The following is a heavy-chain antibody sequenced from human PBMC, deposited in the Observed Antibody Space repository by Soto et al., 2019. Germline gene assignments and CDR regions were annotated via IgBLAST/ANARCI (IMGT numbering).Heavy chain of an antibody. Sequence: QVQLVQSGAEVQKPGSSVKVSCKASGGTFSSYTISWVRQAPGQGLEWMGRIIPILGIANYAQKFQGRVTITADKSTSTAYMELSSLRSEDTAVYYCASLEVVAATSFGDYWGQGTLVTVSS. J-gene: IGHJ4*02. D-gene: IGHD2-15*01. V-gene: IGHV1-69*02. CDR1: GGTFSSYT. CDR2: IIPILGIA. CDR3: ASLEVVAATSFGDY.